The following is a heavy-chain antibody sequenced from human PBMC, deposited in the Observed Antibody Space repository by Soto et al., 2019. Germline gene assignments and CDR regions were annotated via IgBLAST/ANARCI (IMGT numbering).Heavy chain of an antibody. Sequence: QVHLQESGPGLVKPSETLSLTCTVSGASIRNYYWSWIRQPPGKGLEWIGFSYYSGSTNYNPSLNSRVTMSVDTSKNQFSLKLTSVTAADTAVYYCARDQNGSTHFAYWGQGILFTFSS. J-gene: IGHJ4*02. CDR2: SYYSGST. CDR1: GASIRNYY. V-gene: IGHV4-59*01. D-gene: IGHD1-26*01. CDR3: ARDQNGSTHFAY.